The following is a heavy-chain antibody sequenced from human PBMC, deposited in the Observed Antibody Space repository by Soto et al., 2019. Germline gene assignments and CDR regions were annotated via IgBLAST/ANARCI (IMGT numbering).Heavy chain of an antibody. Sequence: PSETLSLTCTVSGGSISSGSYSWGWVRQPPGKGLEWIGNIYYSGGTYYNSSLKSRVTISVDTSKNQFSLKLSSVTAADTAVYYCATLPNYNWNSDRYFDYWGQGTLVTVSS. V-gene: IGHV4-39*01. D-gene: IGHD1-7*01. CDR1: GGSISSGSYS. J-gene: IGHJ4*02. CDR3: ATLPNYNWNSDRYFDY. CDR2: IYYSGGT.